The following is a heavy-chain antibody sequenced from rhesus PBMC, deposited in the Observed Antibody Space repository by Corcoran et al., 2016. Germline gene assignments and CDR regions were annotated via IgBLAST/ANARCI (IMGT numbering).Heavy chain of an antibody. J-gene: IGHJ4*01. Sequence: QVTLKESGPALMKPTQTLTLTCTFSGFSLTTSGMGVGGTRQTPGKALEWLALIYWADDKRYSTSLKSRLTISQDTSKNQVVLTMTNMDPVDTATYYCARVVGSWPYFDYRGQGVLVTVSS. CDR3: ARVVGSWPYFDY. V-gene: IGHV2-174*01. D-gene: IGHD6-25*01. CDR2: IYWADDK. CDR1: GFSLTTSGMG.